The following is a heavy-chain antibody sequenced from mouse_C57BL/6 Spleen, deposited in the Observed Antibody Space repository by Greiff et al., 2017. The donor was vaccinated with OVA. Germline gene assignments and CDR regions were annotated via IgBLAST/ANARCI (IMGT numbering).Heavy chain of an antibody. CDR3: ARYYYGSSYYARDY. D-gene: IGHD1-1*01. V-gene: IGHV7-3*01. Sequence: EVTLVESGGGLVQPGGSLSLSCAASGFTFTDYYMSWVRQPPGKALEWLGFIRNKANGYTTEYSASVKGRFTISRDNSQSILYLQMNALRAEDSATYYCARYYYGSSYYARDYWGQGTSVTVSS. CDR2: IRNKANGYTT. CDR1: GFTFTDYY. J-gene: IGHJ4*01.